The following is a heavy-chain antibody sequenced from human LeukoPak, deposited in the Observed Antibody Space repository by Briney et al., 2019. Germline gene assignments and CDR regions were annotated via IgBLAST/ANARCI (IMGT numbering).Heavy chain of an antibody. CDR3: ARGRGVGAIHTPGSLYYFDY. J-gene: IGHJ4*02. Sequence: SETLSLTCAVYGGSLSGYYWSWIRQPPGKGLEWIGEINHSGSTNYNPSLKSRVTISVDTSKNQFSLKLSSVTAADTAVYYCARGRGVGAIHTPGSLYYFDYWGQGTLVTVSS. CDR1: GGSLSGYY. CDR2: INHSGST. V-gene: IGHV4-34*01. D-gene: IGHD1-26*01.